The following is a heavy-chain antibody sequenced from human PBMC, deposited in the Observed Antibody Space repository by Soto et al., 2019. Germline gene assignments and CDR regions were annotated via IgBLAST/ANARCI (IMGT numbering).Heavy chain of an antibody. J-gene: IGHJ4*02. CDR3: AKCGGSSGYEAADH. D-gene: IGHD6-6*01. V-gene: IGHV3-11*01. CDR1: GFSFSDYY. Sequence: QVQLVESGGGLVKPGGSLRLSCVVSGFSFSDYYMSWIRQAPGKGLEWISYISNTGSTKYYADSVKGRFTISRDNSKNTLYLQMNSLRAEDTAVYYCAKCGGSSGYEAADHWGQGTLVTVSS. CDR2: ISNTGSTK.